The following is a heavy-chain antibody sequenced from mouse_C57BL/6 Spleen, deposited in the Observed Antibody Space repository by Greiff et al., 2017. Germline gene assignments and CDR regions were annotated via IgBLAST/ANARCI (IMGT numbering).Heavy chain of an antibody. CDR1: GYTFTSYW. Sequence: VQLQQPGAELVKPGASVKMSCKASGYTFTSYWITWVKQRPGQGLEWIGDILPGSGSTNYNEKFKSKATLTVDTSSSTAYMPLSSLTSEDSAVYYCASEGYGNYAAMDYWGQGTSVTVSS. D-gene: IGHD2-1*01. J-gene: IGHJ4*01. CDR3: ASEGYGNYAAMDY. V-gene: IGHV1-55*01. CDR2: ILPGSGST.